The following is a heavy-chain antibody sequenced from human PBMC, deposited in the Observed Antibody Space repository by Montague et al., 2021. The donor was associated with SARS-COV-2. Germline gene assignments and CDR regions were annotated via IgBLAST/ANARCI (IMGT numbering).Heavy chain of an antibody. CDR2: ISSSSSYI. Sequence: SLRLSCAASGFTFSSYSMNWVRQAPGKGLEWVSSISSSSSYIYYADSVKGRFTISRDNAKNSLYLQMNSLRAEDTAVYYCARDSGRYYDFWSGYYNSHYYYYMDVWSKGTTVTVSS. J-gene: IGHJ6*03. CDR1: GFTFSSYS. D-gene: IGHD3-3*01. CDR3: ARDSGRYYDFWSGYYNSHYYYYMDV. V-gene: IGHV3-21*01.